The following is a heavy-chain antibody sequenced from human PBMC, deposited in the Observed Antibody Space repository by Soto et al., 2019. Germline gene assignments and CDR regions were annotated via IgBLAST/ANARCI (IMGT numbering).Heavy chain of an antibody. D-gene: IGHD1-1*01. CDR1: GFTFSSYA. CDR2: ISGSGGST. J-gene: IGHJ6*02. V-gene: IGHV3-23*01. Sequence: GSLRLSCAASGFTFSSYAMSWVRQAPGKGLEWVSAISGSGGSTYYADSVKGRFTISRDNSKNTLYLQMNSLRAEDTAVYYCAKDVGLGNWNDVSYYYYYYGMDVWGQGTTVTVSS. CDR3: AKDVGLGNWNDVSYYYYYYGMDV.